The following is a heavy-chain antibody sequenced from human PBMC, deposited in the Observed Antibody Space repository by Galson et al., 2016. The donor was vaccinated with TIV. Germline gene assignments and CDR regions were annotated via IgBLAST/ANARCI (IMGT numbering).Heavy chain of an antibody. V-gene: IGHV1-69*13. CDR2: FIPLFGTA. CDR3: AKDRNTAMDTYHYYYGMDV. CDR1: GDTFSGYP. D-gene: IGHD5-18*01. Sequence: SVKVSCKASGDTFSGYPFNWVRQAPGQGLEWVGGFIPLFGTANYAQKFQGRVTISADESTSKLYMEVRSLRSEDTAVYYCAKDRNTAMDTYHYYYGMDVWGQGTTVIVSS. J-gene: IGHJ6*02.